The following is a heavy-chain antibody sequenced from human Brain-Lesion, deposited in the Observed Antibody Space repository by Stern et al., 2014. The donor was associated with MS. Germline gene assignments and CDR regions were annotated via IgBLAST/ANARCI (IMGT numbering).Heavy chain of an antibody. CDR1: GGSISSSNW. D-gene: IGHD6-13*01. CDR3: ARFPASRPHVFDS. V-gene: IGHV4-4*02. CDR2: SDHSGST. J-gene: IGHJ4*02. Sequence: QVQLQESGPGLVKPSGTLSLTCVVSGGSISSSNWWSWVRQSPGKGLEWIGESDHSGSTIYNPSLRSGVPVPVDKSKTRSPLTLRSVTAADTAVYFCARFPASRPHVFDSWGQGTLVTVSS.